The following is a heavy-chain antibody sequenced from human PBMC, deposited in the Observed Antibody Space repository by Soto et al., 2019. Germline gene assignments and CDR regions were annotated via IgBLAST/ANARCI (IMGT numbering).Heavy chain of an antibody. J-gene: IGHJ6*02. CDR1: GGSISSGGYY. Sequence: SETLSLTCTVSGGSISSGGYYWSWIRQHPGKGLEWIGYIYYSGSTYYNPSLKSRVTISVDTSKNQFSLKLSSVTAADTAVYYCARGTVVHYDFWSGFPPAYYGMHVWGQGTTVTVSS. CDR2: IYYSGST. D-gene: IGHD3-3*01. CDR3: ARGTVVHYDFWSGFPPAYYGMHV. V-gene: IGHV4-31*03.